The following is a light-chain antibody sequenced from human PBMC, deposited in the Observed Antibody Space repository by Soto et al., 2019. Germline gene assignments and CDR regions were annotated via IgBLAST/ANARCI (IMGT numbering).Light chain of an antibody. J-gene: IGKJ2*01. CDR2: KAS. CDR1: QSISSW. V-gene: IGKV1-5*03. Sequence: DIQMTQSPSTLSASVRDKETNTCRASQSISSWLAWYQQKPGKAPKLLIYKASSLESGVPSRFSGSGSGTEFTLTISSLQPDDFATYYCQQYNSYSYTFGQGTKVDI. CDR3: QQYNSYSYT.